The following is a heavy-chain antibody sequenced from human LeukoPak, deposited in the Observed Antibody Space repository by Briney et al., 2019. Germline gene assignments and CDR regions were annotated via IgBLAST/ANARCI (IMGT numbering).Heavy chain of an antibody. CDR2: ISGSGGST. V-gene: IGHV3-23*01. CDR1: GFTFSTYA. Sequence: GGSLRLSCAASGFTFSTYAMSWVRQAPGKGLEWVSSISGSGGSTYYADSVKGRFTISRDNSKNTLYLQMNSLRAEDTAVYYCAKLGSGWSTPFDYWGQGTLVTVSS. CDR3: AKLGSGWSTPFDY. J-gene: IGHJ4*02. D-gene: IGHD6-19*01.